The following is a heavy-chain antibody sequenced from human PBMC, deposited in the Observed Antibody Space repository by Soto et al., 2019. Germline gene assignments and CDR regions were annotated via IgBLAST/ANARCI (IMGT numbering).Heavy chain of an antibody. D-gene: IGHD3-10*01. CDR3: AKEGSGRPYYYYYMDV. CDR1: GFTFSSYA. CDR2: ISGSGGST. J-gene: IGHJ6*03. Sequence: GGSLRLSCAASGFTFSSYAMSWVRQAPGKGLEWVSAISGSGGSTYYADSVKGRFTISRDNSKNTLYLQMNSLRAEDTAVYYCAKEGSGRPYYYYYMDVWGKGTTVTVSS. V-gene: IGHV3-23*01.